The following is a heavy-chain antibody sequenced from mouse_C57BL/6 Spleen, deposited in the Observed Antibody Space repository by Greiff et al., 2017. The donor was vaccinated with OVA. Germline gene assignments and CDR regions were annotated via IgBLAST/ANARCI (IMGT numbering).Heavy chain of an antibody. CDR3: TPLYGNYAWFAY. J-gene: IGHJ3*01. Sequence: EVKLVESGGGLVQPGGSMKLSCAASGFTFSDAWMDWVRQSPEKGLEWVAEIRNKANNHATYYAESVKGRFTISRDDSKSSVYLQMNSLRAEDTGIYYCTPLYGNYAWFAYWGQGTLVTVSA. D-gene: IGHD2-1*01. CDR2: IRNKANNHAT. CDR1: GFTFSDAW. V-gene: IGHV6-6*01.